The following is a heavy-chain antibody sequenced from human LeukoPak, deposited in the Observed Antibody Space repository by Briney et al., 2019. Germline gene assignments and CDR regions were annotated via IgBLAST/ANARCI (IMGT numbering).Heavy chain of an antibody. CDR1: GFTFSGSA. Sequence: PGGSLRLSCAASGFTFSGSAMHWVRQASGKGLEWVGRIRSKANSYATAYAASVKGRFTISRDDSKNTAYLQMNSLKTEDTAVYYSARHPGDGYNRDYWGQGTLVTVSS. D-gene: IGHD5-24*01. V-gene: IGHV3-73*01. J-gene: IGHJ4*02. CDR3: ARHPGDGYNRDY. CDR2: IRSKANSYAT.